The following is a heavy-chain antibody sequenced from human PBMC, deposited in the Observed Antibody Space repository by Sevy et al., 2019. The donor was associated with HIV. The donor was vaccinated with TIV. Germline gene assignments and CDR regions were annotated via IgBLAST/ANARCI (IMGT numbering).Heavy chain of an antibody. CDR3: ARYGGYIDH. CDR1: GFTFSIYY. D-gene: IGHD2-15*01. Sequence: GGSLRLSCAASGFTFSIYYMTWARQAPGKGLEWVASFKSDGSDKYYVDSVKGRFTISRDNAKNSLYLQMNSLTAEDTAVYYCARYGGYIDHWGHGTLVTVSS. J-gene: IGHJ4*01. CDR2: FKSDGSDK. V-gene: IGHV3-7*01.